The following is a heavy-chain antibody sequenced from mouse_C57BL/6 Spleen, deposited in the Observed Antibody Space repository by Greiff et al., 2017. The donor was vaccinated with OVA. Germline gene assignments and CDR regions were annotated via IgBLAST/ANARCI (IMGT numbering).Heavy chain of an antibody. V-gene: IGHV1-72*01. CDR3: ARGVITTLVGFDY. CDR1: GYTFTSYW. D-gene: IGHD1-1*01. Sequence: QVQLQQPGAELVKPGASVKLSCKASGYTFTSYWMHWVKQRPGRGLEWIGRIDPNSGGTKYNEKFQSKATLTVDKPSSTAYMQLSSLTSEDAAVDYCARGVITTLVGFDYWGQGTTLTVSS. J-gene: IGHJ2*01. CDR2: IDPNSGGT.